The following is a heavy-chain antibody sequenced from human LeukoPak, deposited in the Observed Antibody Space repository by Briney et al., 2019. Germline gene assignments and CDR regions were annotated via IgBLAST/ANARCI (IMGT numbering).Heavy chain of an antibody. Sequence: QPGGSLRLSCAASGFTFSSYAMSWVRQAPGKGLECFSAISGSGDGTYYADSVKGRFTISRDNSKNTLYLQMNSLRAEDTALYYCAKDVLIYGSTWGQGALVTVSS. CDR3: AKDVLIYGST. V-gene: IGHV3-23*01. J-gene: IGHJ4*02. D-gene: IGHD3-10*01. CDR2: ISGSGDGT. CDR1: GFTFSSYA.